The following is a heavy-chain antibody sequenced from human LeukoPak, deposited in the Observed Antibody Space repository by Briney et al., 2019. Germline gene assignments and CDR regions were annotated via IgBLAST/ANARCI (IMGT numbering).Heavy chain of an antibody. CDR1: GGSISSSSYY. Sequence: PSETLSLTCTVSGGSISSSSYYWGWIRQPPGKGLEWIGSIYYSGSTYYNPSLKSRATISVDTSKNQFSLKLSSVTAADTAVYYCARVRYYDSSGYYYYYYMDVWGKGTTVTVSS. D-gene: IGHD3-22*01. J-gene: IGHJ6*03. CDR2: IYYSGST. CDR3: ARVRYYDSSGYYYYYYMDV. V-gene: IGHV4-39*07.